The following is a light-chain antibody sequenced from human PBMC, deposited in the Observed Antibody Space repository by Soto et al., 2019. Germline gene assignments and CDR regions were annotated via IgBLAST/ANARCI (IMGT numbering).Light chain of an antibody. V-gene: IGKV3-20*01. J-gene: IGKJ2*01. Sequence: DIVLTQSPGTLSLSPGERATLSCRASQSIGNNYLDWYQQKPGQAPRLLIYGASIRAIDIPDRFSGSGSGTDVTLAISGREPEDFAVYYCQHYGSSYTFGQGTKVEIK. CDR3: QHYGSSYT. CDR2: GAS. CDR1: QSIGNNY.